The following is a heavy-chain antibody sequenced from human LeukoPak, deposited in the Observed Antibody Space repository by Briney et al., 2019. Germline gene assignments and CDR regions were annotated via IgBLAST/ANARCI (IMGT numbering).Heavy chain of an antibody. D-gene: IGHD6-13*01. V-gene: IGHV1-18*01. CDR1: GYTFTSYG. CDR3: ARDLRIAAAGTFHGY. J-gene: IGHJ4*02. Sequence: GASVKVSCKASGYTFTSYGISWVRQAPGQGLEWRGWISAYNGNTNYAQKLQGRVTMTTDTSTSTVYMELRSLRSDDTAVYYCARDLRIAAAGTFHGYWGQGTLVTVSS. CDR2: ISAYNGNT.